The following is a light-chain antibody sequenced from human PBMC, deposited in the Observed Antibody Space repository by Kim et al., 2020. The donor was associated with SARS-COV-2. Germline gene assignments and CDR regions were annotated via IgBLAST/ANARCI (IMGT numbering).Light chain of an antibody. J-gene: IGLJ2*01. Sequence: SYELTQPLSVSLALGQTARITCEGNNIGSKTVHWYQQKPGQAPVLVIYRDSNRPSGIPERFSGANSGNTATLTISRAQAGDEADYYCQVWASNTGVLFGGGTQLTVL. V-gene: IGLV3-9*01. CDR1: NIGSKT. CDR3: QVWASNTGVL. CDR2: RDS.